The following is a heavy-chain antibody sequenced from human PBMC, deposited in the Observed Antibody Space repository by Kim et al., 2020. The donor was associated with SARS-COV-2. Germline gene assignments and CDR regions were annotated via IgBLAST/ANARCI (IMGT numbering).Heavy chain of an antibody. D-gene: IGHD2-21*02. CDR1: GYTFTSYY. J-gene: IGHJ6*02. Sequence: ASVKVSCKASGYTFTSYYMHWVRQAPGQGLEWMGIINPSGGSTSYAQKFQGRVTMTRDTSTSTVYMELSSLRSEDTAVYYCARDRRLRGSCGGDCYDSDYYYYGMDVWGQGTTVTVSS. CDR2: INPSGGST. CDR3: ARDRRLRGSCGGDCYDSDYYYYGMDV. V-gene: IGHV1-46*01.